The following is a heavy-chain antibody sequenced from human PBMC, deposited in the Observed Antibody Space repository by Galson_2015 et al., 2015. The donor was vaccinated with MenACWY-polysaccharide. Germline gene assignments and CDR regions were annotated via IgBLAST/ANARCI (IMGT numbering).Heavy chain of an antibody. J-gene: IGHJ6*02. CDR1: GGTFSSYT. V-gene: IGHV1-69*04. Sequence: SVKVSCKASGGTFSSYTISWVRQAPGQGLEWMGRIIPILGIANYAQKFQGRVTITADKSTSTAYMELSSLRSEDTAVYYCARDLYSGAYYDSSGWVYYGMDVWGQGTTVTVSS. CDR3: ARDLYSGAYYDSSGWVYYGMDV. D-gene: IGHD3-22*01. CDR2: IIPILGIA.